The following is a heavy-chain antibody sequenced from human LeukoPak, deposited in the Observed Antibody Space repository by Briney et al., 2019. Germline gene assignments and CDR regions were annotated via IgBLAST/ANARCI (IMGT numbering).Heavy chain of an antibody. CDR3: ARSIAARFDWFDP. D-gene: IGHD6-6*01. Sequence: ASVKVSFKASGYTFTGYYMHWVRQAPGQGLEWMGWINPNSGGTNYAQKFQGRVTMTRDTSISTAYMELSRLRSDDTAVYYCARSIAARFDWFDPWGQGTLVTVSS. V-gene: IGHV1-2*02. J-gene: IGHJ5*02. CDR1: GYTFTGYY. CDR2: INPNSGGT.